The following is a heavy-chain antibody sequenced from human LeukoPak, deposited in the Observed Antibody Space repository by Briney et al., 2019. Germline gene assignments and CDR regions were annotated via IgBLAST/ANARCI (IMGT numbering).Heavy chain of an antibody. J-gene: IGHJ6*03. CDR2: INPSGGST. CDR3: ARDWLHYSGSNYYYMDV. CDR1: GYTFISYY. V-gene: IGHV1-46*03. D-gene: IGHD3-10*01. Sequence: GASVKVSCKASGYTFISYYMHWVRQAPGQGLEWMGMINPSGGSTTYAQKLQGRVTMTRDTSTSTVYMELSSLRSEDTAVYYCARDWLHYSGSNYYYMDVWARGTTVTVSS.